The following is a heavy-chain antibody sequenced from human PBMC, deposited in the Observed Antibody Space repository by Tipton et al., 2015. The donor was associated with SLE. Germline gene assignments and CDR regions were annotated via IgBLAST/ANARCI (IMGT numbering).Heavy chain of an antibody. V-gene: IGHV4-39*07. D-gene: IGHD2-2*01. J-gene: IGHJ4*02. Sequence: TLSLTCTVSGDSMSSSNYYWGWIRRPPGKGLEWIGRMYYSESTYYNPSLKSRVSMLGDTSKNQFSLKLTSVTAADTAVYYCVRHSASWFLGIPYWGQGTLVTVSS. CDR3: VRHSASWFLGIPY. CDR2: MYYSEST. CDR1: GDSMSSSNYY.